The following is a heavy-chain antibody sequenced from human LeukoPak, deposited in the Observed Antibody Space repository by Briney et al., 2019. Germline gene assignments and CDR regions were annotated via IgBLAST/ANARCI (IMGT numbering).Heavy chain of an antibody. V-gene: IGHV3-30*03. CDR2: ISYDGSNK. Sequence: GGSLRLSCAASGFTFSSYGMHRVRQAPGKGLEWVAVISYDGSNKYYADSVKGRFTISRDNSKNTLYLQMNSLRAEDTAVYYCESGYWGQGTLVTVSS. CDR3: ESGY. CDR1: GFTFSSYG. J-gene: IGHJ4*02. D-gene: IGHD7-27*01.